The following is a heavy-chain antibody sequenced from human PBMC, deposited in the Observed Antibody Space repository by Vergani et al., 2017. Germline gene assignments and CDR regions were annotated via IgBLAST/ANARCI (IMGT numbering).Heavy chain of an antibody. D-gene: IGHD3-16*01. Sequence: QVQLQESGPGLVKPSETLSLTCTVSGGSISSYYWGWIRQPPGKGLEWIGSIYYSGSTYYNPSLKSRVTISVDTSKNQFSLKLSSVTAADTAVYYCARHEYNYDYVWGSWGYDYWGQGTLVTVSS. J-gene: IGHJ4*02. CDR3: ARHEYNYDYVWGSWGYDY. CDR2: IYYSGST. CDR1: GGSISSYY. V-gene: IGHV4-39*01.